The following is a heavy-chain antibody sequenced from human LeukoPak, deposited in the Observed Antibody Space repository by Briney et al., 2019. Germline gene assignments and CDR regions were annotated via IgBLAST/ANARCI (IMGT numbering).Heavy chain of an antibody. Sequence: PGGSLRLSCAASGFTFSSYAMSWVRQAPGKGLGWVSGISGRGGSTYYADSVKGRFTISRDDSKNTMYLQMNSLRAEDTAVYYCARAGSIRFDYWGQGTLVTVSS. CDR1: GFTFSSYA. V-gene: IGHV3-23*01. D-gene: IGHD1-26*01. J-gene: IGHJ4*02. CDR2: ISGRGGST. CDR3: ARAGSIRFDY.